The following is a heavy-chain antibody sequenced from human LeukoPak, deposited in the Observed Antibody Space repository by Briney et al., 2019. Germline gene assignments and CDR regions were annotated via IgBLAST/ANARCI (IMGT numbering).Heavy chain of an antibody. V-gene: IGHV3-43*01. CDR2: ISWDGDTT. D-gene: IGHD3-22*01. J-gene: IGHJ4*02. CDR3: AKVGLYYDSSGYYDY. CDR1: GFTFDDYI. Sequence: GGSLRLSCAASGFTFDDYIMHWVRQAPGKGLEWVSLISWDGDTTYYADSVKGRFTISRDNAKNSLYLQMNSLRAEDTALYYCAKVGLYYDSSGYYDYWGQGTLVTVSS.